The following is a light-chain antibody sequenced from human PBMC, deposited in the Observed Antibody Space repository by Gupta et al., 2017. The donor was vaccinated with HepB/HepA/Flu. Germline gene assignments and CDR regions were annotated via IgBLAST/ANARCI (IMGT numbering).Light chain of an antibody. CDR3: NSRDSSGNVV. J-gene: IGLJ2*01. CDR2: GKN. Sequence: SSELTQDPAVSVALGQTVRITCQGDSLRSYYASWYQQKPAQPPRRVIYGKNNRTSGLPGLFSGSSSGNTASLTITASQAEDEADYYCNSRDSSGNVVFGGGTKLTVL. V-gene: IGLV3-19*01. CDR1: SLRSYY.